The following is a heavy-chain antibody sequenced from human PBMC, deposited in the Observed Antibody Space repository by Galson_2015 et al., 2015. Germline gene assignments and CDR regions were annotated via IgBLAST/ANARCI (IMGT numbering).Heavy chain of an antibody. J-gene: IGHJ6*04. CDR3: ARDGPGVLRFLDV. V-gene: IGHV3-48*02. D-gene: IGHD3-3*01. CDR2: ISNGGSTI. Sequence: SLRLSCAASGFTFRDYSMNWVRQAPGKGLEWISYISNGGSTIYYADSVKGRFTIPRDNAKNSLYLQMNSLRDEDTAVYYCARDGPGVLRFLDVWGKGTTVTVSS. CDR1: GFTFRDYS.